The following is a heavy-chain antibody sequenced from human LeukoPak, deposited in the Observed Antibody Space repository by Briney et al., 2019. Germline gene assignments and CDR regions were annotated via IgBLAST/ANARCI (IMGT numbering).Heavy chain of an antibody. CDR1: GGSLSSGSCY. J-gene: IGHJ6*03. CDR3: ARDSSMYYYYYMDV. Sequence: SQTLSLTCTVSGGSLSSGSCYWSWLRQAAGKGLEWIGRIYTSGSTNYNPSLKSRVTISVDTSKNKFSLKLSSVTAADTAVYYCARDSSMYYYYYMDVWGKGTTVTVSS. CDR2: IYTSGST. V-gene: IGHV4-61*02.